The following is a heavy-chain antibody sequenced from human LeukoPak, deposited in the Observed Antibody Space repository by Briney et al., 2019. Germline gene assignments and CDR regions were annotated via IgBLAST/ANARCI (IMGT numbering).Heavy chain of an antibody. CDR3: AREVLLWFGDRPHWFDP. CDR2: IYTSGST. Sequence: SETLSLTCTVSGGSISSYYWSWIRQPAGKGLEWIGRIYTSGSTNYNPSLKSRVTMSVDTSKNQFSLKLSSVTAADTAAYYCAREVLLWFGDRPHWFDPWGQGTLVTVSS. V-gene: IGHV4-4*07. D-gene: IGHD3-10*01. J-gene: IGHJ5*02. CDR1: GGSISSYY.